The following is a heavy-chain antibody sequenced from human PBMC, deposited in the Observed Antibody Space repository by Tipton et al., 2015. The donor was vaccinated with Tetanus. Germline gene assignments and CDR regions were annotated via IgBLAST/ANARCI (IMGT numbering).Heavy chain of an antibody. CDR2: ISSSSSTI. V-gene: IGHV3-48*01. CDR1: GFTFSSFS. D-gene: IGHD6-13*01. Sequence: SLRLSCAASGFTFSSFSMNWVRQAPGKGLEWVSYISSSSSTIYYADSVKGRFTISRDNAKNSLYLQMNSLRAEDTAVYYCARDQVGSSSSGYYYYGMDVWGQGTTVTVSS. CDR3: ARDQVGSSSSGYYYYGMDV. J-gene: IGHJ6*02.